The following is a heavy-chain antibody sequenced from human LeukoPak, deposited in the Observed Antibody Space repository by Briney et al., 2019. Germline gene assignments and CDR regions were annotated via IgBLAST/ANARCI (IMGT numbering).Heavy chain of an antibody. J-gene: IGHJ4*02. D-gene: IGHD1-26*01. CDR2: ISGSGGST. V-gene: IGHV3-23*01. Sequence: GGSLRLSCAASGFAFSSYAMSWVRQAPGKGLEWVSAISGSGGSTYYADSVKGRFTISRDNSKNTLYLQMNSLRAEDTAVYYCAKVIVGATNSYWGQGTLVTVSS. CDR3: AKVIVGATNSY. CDR1: GFAFSSYA.